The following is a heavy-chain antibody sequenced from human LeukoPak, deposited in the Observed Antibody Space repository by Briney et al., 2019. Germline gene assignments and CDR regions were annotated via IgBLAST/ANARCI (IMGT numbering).Heavy chain of an antibody. V-gene: IGHV4-39*01. D-gene: IGHD3-22*01. J-gene: IGHJ4*02. Sequence: SETLSLTCTVSGGSISSSSYYWGWSRQPPGKGLEWIQSIHYRGSTYYNPSLKSRVTISVDTSKNQFSLKVSPVTAADTAVYYCARFKGDGSGYYYDYWGQGTLVTVSS. CDR3: ARFKGDGSGYYYDY. CDR1: GGSISSSSYY. CDR2: IHYRGST.